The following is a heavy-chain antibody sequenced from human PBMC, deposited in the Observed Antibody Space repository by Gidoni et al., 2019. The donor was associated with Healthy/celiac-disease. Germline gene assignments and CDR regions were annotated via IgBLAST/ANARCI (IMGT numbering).Heavy chain of an antibody. D-gene: IGHD3-9*01. V-gene: IGHV3-21*01. J-gene: IGHJ6*02. CDR1: GFTFSSYS. Sequence: EVQLVESGGGLVKPGGSLSLSCAASGFTFSSYSMIWFRQAPGKGLEWVSSISSSSSSIYYADSVKGRFTISRDNAKNSLYLQMNSLRADDTAVYYCARVANYDLLTGYGYYGLDVWGQGTTVTVSS. CDR3: ARVANYDLLTGYGYYGLDV. CDR2: ISSSSSSI.